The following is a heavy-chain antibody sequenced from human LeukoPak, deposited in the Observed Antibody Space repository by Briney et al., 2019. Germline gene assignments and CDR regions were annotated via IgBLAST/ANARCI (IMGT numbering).Heavy chain of an antibody. CDR3: ARGKGATESRHYSWFDP. V-gene: IGHV3-74*01. J-gene: IGHJ5*02. CDR2: INSDGGTT. CDR1: GFTFSSYW. D-gene: IGHD1-26*01. Sequence: GGSLRLSCAASGFTFSSYWMHWVRQAPGKGLVWVSRINSDGGTTNYADSVKGRFTISRDNAKNMLYLQMNSLRAEDTALYYCARGKGATESRHYSWFDPWGQGTLVTISS.